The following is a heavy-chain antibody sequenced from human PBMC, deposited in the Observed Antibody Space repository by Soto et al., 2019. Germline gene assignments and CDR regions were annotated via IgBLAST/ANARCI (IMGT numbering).Heavy chain of an antibody. D-gene: IGHD2-15*01. Sequence: PGGSLRLSFASSGFPFSAFSMNWVRQAPGKGLEWVAYISSSGSTIYYADSVKGRFAISRDNAKTSLYLQMDSLRDEDTAVYYCAREGGRHCSPSRCYNAFDIWGQGTTVTVSS. CDR1: GFPFSAFS. V-gene: IGHV3-48*02. CDR3: AREGGRHCSPSRCYNAFDI. J-gene: IGHJ3*02. CDR2: ISSSGSTI.